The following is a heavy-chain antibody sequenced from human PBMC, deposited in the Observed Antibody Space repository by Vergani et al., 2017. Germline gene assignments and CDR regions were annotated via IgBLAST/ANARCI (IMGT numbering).Heavy chain of an antibody. CDR3: ASYYYVSSGYQDSFDI. Sequence: QLQLQESGPGLVKPSETLSLTCTASGCSISSSSFYWGWIRQPPGKGLEWFGSIYYSGTTYYNPSLKSRVTISVDTSKNQFSLKLSSVTAADTAVDYCASYYYVSSGYQDSFDIGGQGTMVTVSS. CDR1: GCSISSSSFY. V-gene: IGHV4-39*01. CDR2: IYYSGTT. D-gene: IGHD3-22*01. J-gene: IGHJ3*02.